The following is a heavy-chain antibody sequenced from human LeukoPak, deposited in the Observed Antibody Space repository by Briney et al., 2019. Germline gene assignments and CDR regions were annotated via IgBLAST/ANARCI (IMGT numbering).Heavy chain of an antibody. D-gene: IGHD2-2*01. CDR3: AKDHVRFPPYQLLSH. Sequence: GRSPRLSCAASGFTFSSYGMHWVRQAPGKGLEWVAVISYDGSNKYYADSVKGRFTISRDNSKNTLYLQMNSLRAEDTAVYYCAKDHVRFPPYQLLSHWGQGTLVTVSS. CDR1: GFTFSSYG. V-gene: IGHV3-30*18. J-gene: IGHJ4*02. CDR2: ISYDGSNK.